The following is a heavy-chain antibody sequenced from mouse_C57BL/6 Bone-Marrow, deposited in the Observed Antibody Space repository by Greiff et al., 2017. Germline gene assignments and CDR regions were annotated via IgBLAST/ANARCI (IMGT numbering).Heavy chain of an antibody. D-gene: IGHD1-1*01. CDR3: AGGGSSPYYAMDY. V-gene: IGHV5-17*01. Sequence: DVKLVESGGGLVKPGGSLKLSCAASGFTFSDYGMHWVRQAPETGLEWVAYISSGSSTIYYADTVKGRVTLSRDNAKNPLFLQMTSLRSEDTAMYYCAGGGSSPYYAMDYWGQGTSVTVSS. CDR2: ISSGSSTI. J-gene: IGHJ4*01. CDR1: GFTFSDYG.